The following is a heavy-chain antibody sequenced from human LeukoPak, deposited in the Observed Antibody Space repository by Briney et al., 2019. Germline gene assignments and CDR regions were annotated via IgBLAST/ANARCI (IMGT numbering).Heavy chain of an antibody. CDR1: GYTFTSYG. Sequence: ASVKVSCKASGYTFTSYGISWVRQAPGQGLEWMGWINPNSGGTNYAQKFQGRVTMTRDTSISTAYMELSRLRSDDTAVYYCATYYDFWSGYYSVDYWGQGTLITVSS. D-gene: IGHD3-3*01. CDR3: ATYYDFWSGYYSVDY. CDR2: INPNSGGT. J-gene: IGHJ4*02. V-gene: IGHV1-2*02.